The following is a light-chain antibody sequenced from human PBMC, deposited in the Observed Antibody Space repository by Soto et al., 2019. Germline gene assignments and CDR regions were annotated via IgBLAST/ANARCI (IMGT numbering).Light chain of an antibody. CDR2: ATS. V-gene: IGKV1-27*01. Sequence: DLQLTQSPSSLSASVGDRVTITCRASQAISSYLAWYQQKPGKVPELLIYATSTLQSGAPSRFSGSGSGTDFTLTISSLQPEDVATYYCRKYNHAPTFGGGTKVEIK. J-gene: IGKJ4*01. CDR3: RKYNHAPT. CDR1: QAISSY.